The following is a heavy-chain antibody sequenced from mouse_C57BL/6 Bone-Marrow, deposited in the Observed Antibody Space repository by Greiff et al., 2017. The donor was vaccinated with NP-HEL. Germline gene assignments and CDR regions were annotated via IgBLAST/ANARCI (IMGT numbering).Heavy chain of an antibody. J-gene: IGHJ1*03. CDR3: AREDTTGEGYFDD. Sequence: QVQLQQSGAELARPGASVKLSCKASGYTFTSYGISWVKQRTGQGLEWIGEIYPRSGNTYYNEKFKGKATLTADKSSRTAYMELRSLTSEDSAVYFCAREDTTGEGYFDDWGKGTTVTVSS. CDR2: IYPRSGNT. CDR1: GYTFTSYG. D-gene: IGHD1-1*01. V-gene: IGHV1-81*01.